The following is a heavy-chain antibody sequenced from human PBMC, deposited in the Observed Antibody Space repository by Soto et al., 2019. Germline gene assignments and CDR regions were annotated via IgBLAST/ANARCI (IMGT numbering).Heavy chain of an antibody. CDR1: GYTLTELS. J-gene: IGHJ3*02. V-gene: IGHV1-24*01. CDR3: ARADGYCSFVSSDTTTADFDT. Sequence: GASVKVSCKVSGYTLTELSMHWVRQAPGKGLEWMGGFDPEDGGTIYAQKFQGRVTMTEDTSTDTAYMELSSLRSEDTAVYYCARADGYCSFVSSDTTTADFDTWGQGTMLTVSS. D-gene: IGHD2-2*03. CDR2: FDPEDGGT.